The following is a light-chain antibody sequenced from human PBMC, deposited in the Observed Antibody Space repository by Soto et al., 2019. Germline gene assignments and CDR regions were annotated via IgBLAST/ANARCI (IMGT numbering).Light chain of an antibody. J-gene: IGLJ3*02. V-gene: IGLV1-44*01. CDR2: KNN. Sequence: QSVLTQPPSASGTPGQRVTISCSGSSSNIGSNTVNWYQQLPGTAPKLLIYKNNQQPSGVPDRFSGSKSDTSASLAISGLQTEDEADYDCAAWDDSLNGRVFGGGTKLTVL. CDR3: AAWDDSLNGRV. CDR1: SSNIGSNT.